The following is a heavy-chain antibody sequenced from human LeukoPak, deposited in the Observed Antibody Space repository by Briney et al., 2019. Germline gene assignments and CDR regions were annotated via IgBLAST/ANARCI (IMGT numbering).Heavy chain of an antibody. CDR2: ISSSSSYI. Sequence: PGGSLRLSCAVSGFTFSSYSMNWVRQAPGKGLEWVSSISSSSSYIYYADSVKGRFTISRDNAKNSLYLQMNSLRAEDTAAYYCARDGDSSGWFYFDYWGQGTLVTVSS. V-gene: IGHV3-21*01. D-gene: IGHD6-19*01. CDR1: GFTFSSYS. CDR3: ARDGDSSGWFYFDY. J-gene: IGHJ4*02.